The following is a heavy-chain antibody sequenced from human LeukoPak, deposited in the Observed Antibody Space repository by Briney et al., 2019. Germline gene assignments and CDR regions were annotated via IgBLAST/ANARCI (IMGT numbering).Heavy chain of an antibody. J-gene: IGHJ3*02. CDR3: ARLSRTVGRDAFDI. D-gene: IGHD4-23*01. Sequence: SETLSLTCTVSGGSISSYYCSWIRQPPGQGLEWIGYIYYSRSTNYNPSLKSRVTISVDTSKNQFSLKLSSVTAADTAVYYCARLSRTVGRDAFDIWGQGTMVTVSS. V-gene: IGHV4-59*01. CDR2: IYYSRST. CDR1: GGSISSYY.